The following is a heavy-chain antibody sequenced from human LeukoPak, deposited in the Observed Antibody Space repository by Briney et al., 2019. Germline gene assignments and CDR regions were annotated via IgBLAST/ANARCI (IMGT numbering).Heavy chain of an antibody. D-gene: IGHD3-22*01. Sequence: SETLSLTCTVSGVSISSVGYYWSWIRQYPGKGLEWIGYISYSGNTYYNPSLKSRVSISVDTSKTQFSLNLSSVTAADTALYYCARDWPYYYGGSAYYNAFDIWGQGTMVTVSS. CDR3: ARDWPYYYGGSAYYNAFDI. CDR2: ISYSGNT. CDR1: GVSISSVGYY. V-gene: IGHV4-31*03. J-gene: IGHJ3*02.